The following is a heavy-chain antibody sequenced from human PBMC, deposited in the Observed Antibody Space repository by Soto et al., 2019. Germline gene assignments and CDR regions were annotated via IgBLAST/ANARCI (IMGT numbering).Heavy chain of an antibody. CDR3: AIDGEVLWRGYKYYYGMDV. J-gene: IGHJ6*02. D-gene: IGHD3-3*01. CDR1: GDSFTSYG. Sequence: QVQLVQSGAEVKKPGASVKVSCKASGDSFTSYGISWVRQAPGQGLEWMGWISAYNGNTNYAQKLQGRVTMTTDTSTSTAYMELRSLRSDDTAVYYCAIDGEVLWRGYKYYYGMDVWGQGTTVTVSS. V-gene: IGHV1-18*01. CDR2: ISAYNGNT.